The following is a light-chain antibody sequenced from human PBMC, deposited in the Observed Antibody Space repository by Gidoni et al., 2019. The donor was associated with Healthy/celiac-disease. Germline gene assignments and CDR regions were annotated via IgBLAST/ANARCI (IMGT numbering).Light chain of an antibody. V-gene: IGKV3-20*01. J-gene: IGKJ4*01. CDR3: QQYGSSLLT. CDR2: GAS. Sequence: DIVFTQPPGTLSLSPGERATLSCRASQSVSSSYLAWYQQKPGQAPRLLIYGASSRATGIPDRFSGSGSGTDFTLTISRLEPEDFAVYYCQQYGSSLLTFGGXTKVEIK. CDR1: QSVSSSY.